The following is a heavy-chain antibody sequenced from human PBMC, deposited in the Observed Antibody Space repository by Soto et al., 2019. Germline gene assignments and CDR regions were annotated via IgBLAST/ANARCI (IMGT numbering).Heavy chain of an antibody. Sequence: SETLSLTCTVSVDSISTYYWSWIRRPAGKGLEWIGRIDASGNTNYNPSLKSRVTMSADTSKKQFSLKLTSVTAADTAVYYCARYSNNWFQTEGMDVWGQGATVTVSS. CDR1: VDSISTYY. CDR2: IDASGNT. CDR3: ARYSNNWFQTEGMDV. V-gene: IGHV4-4*07. J-gene: IGHJ6*02. D-gene: IGHD1-20*01.